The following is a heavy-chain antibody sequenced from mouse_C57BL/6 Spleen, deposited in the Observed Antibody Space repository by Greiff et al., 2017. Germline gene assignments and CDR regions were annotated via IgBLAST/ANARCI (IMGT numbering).Heavy chain of an antibody. Sequence: EVQLVESGGGLVQPGGSLSLSCAASGFTFTDYYMSWVRPPPGKALEWLGFIRNKANGYTTEYSASVKGRFTISRDNSQSDLYLQMNALRAEDSATYYCARSDYDYAMDYWGQGTSVTVSS. D-gene: IGHD2-4*01. CDR3: ARSDYDYAMDY. CDR2: IRNKANGYTT. V-gene: IGHV7-3*01. J-gene: IGHJ4*01. CDR1: GFTFTDYY.